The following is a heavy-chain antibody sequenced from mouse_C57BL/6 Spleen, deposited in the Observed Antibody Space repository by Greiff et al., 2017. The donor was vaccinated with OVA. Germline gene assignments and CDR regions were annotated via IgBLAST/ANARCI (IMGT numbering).Heavy chain of an antibody. CDR3: ARDQAYSPFAY. J-gene: IGHJ3*01. D-gene: IGHD2-10*01. V-gene: IGHV5-4*01. Sequence: EVKLMESGGGLVKPGGSLKLSCAASGFTFSSYAMSWVRQTPEKRLEWVATISDGGSYTYYPDNVKGRFTISRDNAKNNLYLQMSHLKSEDTAMYYCARDQAYSPFAYWGQGTLVTVSA. CDR1: GFTFSSYA. CDR2: ISDGGSYT.